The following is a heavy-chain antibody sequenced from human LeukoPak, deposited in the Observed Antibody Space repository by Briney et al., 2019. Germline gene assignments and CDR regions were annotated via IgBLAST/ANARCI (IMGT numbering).Heavy chain of an antibody. J-gene: IGHJ6*03. CDR3: ARQTYYYDSSGYLGLGDYYYYYMDV. CDR2: IYYSGST. D-gene: IGHD3-22*01. Sequence: SETLSLTCTVSGGSISSSSYYWGWIRQPPGKGLEWIGSIYYSGSTYYNPSLKSRVTISVDTSKNQFSLKLSSVTAADTAVYYCARQTYYYDSSGYLGLGDYYYYYMDVWGKGTTVTVSS. CDR1: GGSISSSSYY. V-gene: IGHV4-39*01.